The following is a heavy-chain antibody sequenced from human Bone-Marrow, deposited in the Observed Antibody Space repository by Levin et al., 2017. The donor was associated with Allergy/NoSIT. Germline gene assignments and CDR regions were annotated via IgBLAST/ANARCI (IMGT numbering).Heavy chain of an antibody. V-gene: IGHV2-5*02. CDR3: ARDDYRALGFDV. CDR1: GFSLTTNGVG. J-gene: IGHJ3*01. D-gene: IGHD4/OR15-4a*01. Sequence: SGPTLVKPTQTLTLTCSFSGFSLTTNGVGVGWIRQAPGKALEWLALIYWDDDERYSPSLETRLTITKDTSKNRVVLTMTDVDPVDTATYYCARDDYRALGFDVWGQGTMVTVSS. CDR2: IYWDDDE.